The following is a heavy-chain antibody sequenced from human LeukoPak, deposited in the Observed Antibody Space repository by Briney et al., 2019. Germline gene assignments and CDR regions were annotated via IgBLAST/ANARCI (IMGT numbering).Heavy chain of an antibody. CDR2: IYHSGST. CDR1: GGSISSGGYY. Sequence: PSQTLSLTCTVSGGSISSGGYYWSWIRQPPGKGLEWIGYIYHSGSTYYNPSLKSRVTISVDRSKNQFSLKLSSVTAADTAVYYCARGRGKQQLVRSPFYYMDVWGKGTTVTVSS. D-gene: IGHD6-13*01. J-gene: IGHJ6*03. CDR3: ARGRGKQQLVRSPFYYMDV. V-gene: IGHV4-30-2*01.